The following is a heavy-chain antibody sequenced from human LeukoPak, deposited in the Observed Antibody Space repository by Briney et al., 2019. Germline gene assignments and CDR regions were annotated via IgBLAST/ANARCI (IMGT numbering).Heavy chain of an antibody. J-gene: IGHJ4*02. CDR2: IKQDGSEK. CDR3: ARDLNPTYYDFWSGYPSMIDY. D-gene: IGHD3-3*01. CDR1: GFTFSSYW. Sequence: QPGGSLRLSCAASGFTFSSYWMSWVRQAPGKGLEWVANIKQDGSEKYYVDSVKGRFTISRDNAKNSLYLQMNSLRAEDTAVYYCARDLNPTYYDFWSGYPSMIDYWGQETLVTVSS. V-gene: IGHV3-7*01.